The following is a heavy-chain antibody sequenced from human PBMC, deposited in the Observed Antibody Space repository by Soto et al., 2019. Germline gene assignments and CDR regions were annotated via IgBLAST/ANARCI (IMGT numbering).Heavy chain of an antibody. Sequence: GGSLRLSCAASGFTFSSYGMHWVRQAPGKGLEWVAVIWYDGSNKYYADSVKGRFTISRDNSKNTLYLQMNSLRAEDTAVYYCARVEEYSSGLSYYGMDVWGQGTTVTVSS. CDR1: GFTFSSYG. J-gene: IGHJ6*02. D-gene: IGHD6-19*01. CDR3: ARVEEYSSGLSYYGMDV. CDR2: IWYDGSNK. V-gene: IGHV3-33*01.